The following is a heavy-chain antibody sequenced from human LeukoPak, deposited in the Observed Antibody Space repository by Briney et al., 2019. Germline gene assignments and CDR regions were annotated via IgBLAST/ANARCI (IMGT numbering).Heavy chain of an antibody. Sequence: SETLSLTCAVYGGSFSGYYWNWIRQPPGKGLEWIGEINHSGSTNYNPSLKSRVTISVDMSKNQFSLKLSSVTAADTAVYYCARGGYDSSGYYLHFDYWGQGTLVTVSS. D-gene: IGHD3-22*01. CDR3: ARGGYDSSGYYLHFDY. J-gene: IGHJ4*02. V-gene: IGHV4-34*01. CDR2: INHSGST. CDR1: GGSFSGYY.